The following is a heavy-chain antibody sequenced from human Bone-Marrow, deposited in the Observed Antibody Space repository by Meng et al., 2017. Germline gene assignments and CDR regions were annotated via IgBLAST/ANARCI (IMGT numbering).Heavy chain of an antibody. J-gene: IGHJ4*02. CDR3: TRNLAAAGTTPY. CDR1: GFTFSSYA. CDR2: ISYDGSNK. V-gene: IGHV3-30*01. Sequence: QLPLVGSGGGVVQPGRSLRLSCAASGFTFSSYAMHWVRQAPGKGLEWVAVISYDGSNKYYADSVKGRFTISRDNSKNTLYLQMNSLRAEDTAVYYCTRNLAAAGTTPYWGQGTLVTVSS. D-gene: IGHD6-13*01.